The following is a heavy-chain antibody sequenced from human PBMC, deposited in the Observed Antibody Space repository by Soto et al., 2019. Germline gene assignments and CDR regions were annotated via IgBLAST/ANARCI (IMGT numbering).Heavy chain of an antibody. V-gene: IGHV3-66*01. CDR2: IYSGGST. CDR1: GFTVSSNY. J-gene: IGHJ6*03. D-gene: IGHD6-13*01. Sequence: GGSLRLSCAASGFTVSSNYMSWVRQAPGKGLEWVSVIYSGGSTYYADSVKGRFTISRDNSKNTLYLQMNSLRAEDTAVYYCARDAKRQEKTSIAEGGSGGYYYYMGVWGKGTTVTVSS. CDR3: ARDAKRQEKTSIAEGGSGGYYYYMGV.